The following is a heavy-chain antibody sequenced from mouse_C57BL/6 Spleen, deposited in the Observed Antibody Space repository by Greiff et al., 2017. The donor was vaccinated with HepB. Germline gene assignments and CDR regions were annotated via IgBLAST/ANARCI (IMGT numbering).Heavy chain of an antibody. CDR2: ISDGGSYT. J-gene: IGHJ4*01. CDR3: ASLYYYGSSSYAMDY. CDR1: GFTFSSYA. D-gene: IGHD1-1*01. V-gene: IGHV5-4*01. Sequence: EVQGVESGGGLVKPGGSLKLSCAASGFTFSSYAMSWVRQTPEKRLEWVATISDGGSYTYYPDNVKGRFTISRDNAKNNLYLQMSHLKSEDTAMYYCASLYYYGSSSYAMDYWGQGTSVTVSS.